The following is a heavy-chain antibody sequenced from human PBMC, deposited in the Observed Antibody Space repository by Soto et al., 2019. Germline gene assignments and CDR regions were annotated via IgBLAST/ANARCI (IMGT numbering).Heavy chain of an antibody. CDR3: ARVGATEPAEGDY. V-gene: IGHV1-18*01. J-gene: IGHJ4*02. Sequence: QIQLVQSGTEVREPGASVKVSCQASGYTFTSYGIIWVRQAPGQGLELMGWISGYNNNKNYSQKYQASVTMTTDTSTRTAYMELRSLRSDDTAVYSCARVGATEPAEGDYWGQGTLVTVSS. CDR1: GYTFTSYG. D-gene: IGHD2-2*01. CDR2: ISGYNNNK.